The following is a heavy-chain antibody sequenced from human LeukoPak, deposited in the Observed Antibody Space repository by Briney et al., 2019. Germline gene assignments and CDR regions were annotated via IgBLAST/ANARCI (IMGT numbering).Heavy chain of an antibody. CDR3: ARGGAAAGTDTFDI. D-gene: IGHD6-13*01. V-gene: IGHV3-23*01. J-gene: IGHJ3*02. Sequence: GGSLRLSCAASGLTFSRYAMSWVRQAPGKGLEWVSGVSTSGGSTYYADSVKGRFTISRDNAKKSLYLQMNSLRAEDTAVYYCARGGAAAGTDTFDIWGQGKMVTVSS. CDR2: VSTSGGST. CDR1: GLTFSRYA.